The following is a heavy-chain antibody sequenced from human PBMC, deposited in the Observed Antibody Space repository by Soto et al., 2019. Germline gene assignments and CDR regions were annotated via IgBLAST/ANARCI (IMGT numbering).Heavy chain of an antibody. CDR3: ARGTRDDVLGFDP. CDR1: GFTFSSYS. V-gene: IGHV3-21*01. Sequence: EVQLVESGGGLVKPGGSLRLSCAASGFTFSSYSMNWVRQAQGKGLEWVSSISSSSSYIYYADSVKGRFNISRENAKNYLDLQRNSLRAEDTAVYYCARGTRDDVLGFDPGGQGTRVPVSS. D-gene: IGHD2-15*01. CDR2: ISSSSSYI. J-gene: IGHJ5*02.